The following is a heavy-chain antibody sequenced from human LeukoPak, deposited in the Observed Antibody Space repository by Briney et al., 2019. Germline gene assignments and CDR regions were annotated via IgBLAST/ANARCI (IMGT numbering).Heavy chain of an antibody. CDR2: IWYDGSNK. Sequence: GSLRLSCAASGFTFSSYGMDWVRQAPGKGLEWVAVIWYDGSNKYYADSVKGRFTISRDNSKNTLYLQMNSLRVEDTSVYYCARGLQVIYGMDVWGKGTTVTVSS. V-gene: IGHV3-33*01. CDR1: GFTFSSYG. J-gene: IGHJ6*04. CDR3: ARGLQVIYGMDV. D-gene: IGHD2-21*01.